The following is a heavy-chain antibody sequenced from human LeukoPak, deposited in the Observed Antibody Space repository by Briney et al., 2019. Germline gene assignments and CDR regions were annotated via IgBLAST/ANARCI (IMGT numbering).Heavy chain of an antibody. CDR3: AREKWGWFDP. D-gene: IGHD1-26*01. CDR2: IYNSGST. J-gene: IGHJ5*02. Sequence: PSETLSLTCTVSGGSISSHYWSWIRQPPGEGLEWIGYIYNSGSTNYNPSLKSRVTISVDTSKNQFSLKLSSVTAADTAVYFCAREKWGWFDPWGQGTLVTVSS. V-gene: IGHV4-59*11. CDR1: GGSISSHY.